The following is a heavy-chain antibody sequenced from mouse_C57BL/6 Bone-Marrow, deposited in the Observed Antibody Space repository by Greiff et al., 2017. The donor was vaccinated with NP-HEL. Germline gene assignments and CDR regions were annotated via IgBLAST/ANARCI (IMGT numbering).Heavy chain of an antibody. J-gene: IGHJ4*01. D-gene: IGHD2-4*01. Sequence: VQLQQSDAELVKPGASVKISCKVSGYTFTDHSIHWMKQRPEQGLEWIGYIYPCDGSTKYNEKFKGKATLTADKSSSTAYMQLNSLTSEDSAVYFCARSTMITTGEYAMDYWGQGTSVTVSS. CDR3: ARSTMITTGEYAMDY. CDR2: IYPCDGST. V-gene: IGHV1-78*01. CDR1: GYTFTDHS.